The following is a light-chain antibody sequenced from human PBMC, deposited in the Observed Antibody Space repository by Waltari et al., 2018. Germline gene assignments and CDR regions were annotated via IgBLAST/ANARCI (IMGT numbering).Light chain of an antibody. J-gene: IGKJ2*01. CDR1: QNISTY. CDR2: AAS. V-gene: IGKV1-39*01. Sequence: DIQMTQSPSSLSASVGDRVTITCRASQNISTYLNWYQQKPGRAPKLLIFAASILQSGVPSRFSGSRSGTDFTLTISSLQPEHFATYYCQQSYSIPFTFGQGTKLEIK. CDR3: QQSYSIPFT.